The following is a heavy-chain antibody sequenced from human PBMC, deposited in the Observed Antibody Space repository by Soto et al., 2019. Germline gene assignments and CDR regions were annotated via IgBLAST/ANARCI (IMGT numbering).Heavy chain of an antibody. J-gene: IGHJ4*02. CDR2: ISGGGIST. CDR3: AKGLKRGLDH. D-gene: IGHD3-16*01. Sequence: EVQLLESGGGLVQPGGSLRLSCAASGFTFSSHAMSWVRQAPGKGLEWVSAISGGGISTYYADSVKGRFTISRDNTKNTLYLQMNSLRAEDTALYYCAKGLKRGLDHWGQGTLVTVSS. CDR1: GFTFSSHA. V-gene: IGHV3-23*01.